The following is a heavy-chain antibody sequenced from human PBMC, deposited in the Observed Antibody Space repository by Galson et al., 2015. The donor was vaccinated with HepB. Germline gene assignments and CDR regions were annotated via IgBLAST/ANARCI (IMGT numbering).Heavy chain of an antibody. CDR1: GFTFSSYA. CDR3: AREIRFSDSSGYPYWYFDL. D-gene: IGHD3-22*01. CDR2: ISYNSGRT. V-gene: IGHV3-23*01. Sequence: SLRLSCAASGFTFSSYAMSWVRQAPGKGLDWVSGISYNSGRTYYADSVKGRFTISRDNSKNTLYLQMNSLRAEDTAVYYCAREIRFSDSSGYPYWYFDLWGRGTLVTVSS. J-gene: IGHJ2*01.